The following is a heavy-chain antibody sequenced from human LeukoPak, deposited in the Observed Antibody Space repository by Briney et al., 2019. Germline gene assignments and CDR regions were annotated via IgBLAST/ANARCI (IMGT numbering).Heavy chain of an antibody. CDR3: ARRTSGGGLFDY. J-gene: IGHJ4*02. CDR2: IFYSGDT. Sequence: SETLSLTCTVSGGSISSSSYYWGWIRQPPGKGPEWIGSIFYSGDTYYNASLKSRVTISVDTSKKHFSLKLTSVTSADTAVYYCARRTSGGGLFDYWGQGTLVTVSS. D-gene: IGHD3-10*01. V-gene: IGHV4-39*02. CDR1: GGSISSSSYY.